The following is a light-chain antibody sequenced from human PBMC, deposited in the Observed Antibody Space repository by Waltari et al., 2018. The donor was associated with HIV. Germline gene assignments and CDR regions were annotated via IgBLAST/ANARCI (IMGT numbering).Light chain of an antibody. CDR3: QVWDRGSDQVI. V-gene: IGLV3-21*04. CDR1: NIESKS. Sequence: YELTQPPSVSVAPGQTAMITCGGNNIESKSVQWYQQKPGQAPVLVIYFDLDRPSGIPERFSGSVAGKTATLTSSRGDAGDEADYYCQVWDRGSDQVIFGGGTKLTVL. J-gene: IGLJ2*01. CDR2: FDL.